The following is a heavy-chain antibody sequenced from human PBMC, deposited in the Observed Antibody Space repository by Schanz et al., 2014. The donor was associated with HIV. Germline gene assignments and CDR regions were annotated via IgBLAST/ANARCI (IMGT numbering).Heavy chain of an antibody. CDR1: GFTFDDYA. J-gene: IGHJ6*02. Sequence: EVQLVESGGGLVQPGRSLRLSCAVSGFTFDDYAMHWVRQAPGKGLERVTGISWNSGSIGYADSVKGRFTISRDNAKNSLYLQMNSLRAEDTALYYCAKASVEMLVSYFNYGMDVWGQGTTVTVSS. CDR2: ISWNSGSI. V-gene: IGHV3-9*01. D-gene: IGHD3-10*01. CDR3: AKASVEMLVSYFNYGMDV.